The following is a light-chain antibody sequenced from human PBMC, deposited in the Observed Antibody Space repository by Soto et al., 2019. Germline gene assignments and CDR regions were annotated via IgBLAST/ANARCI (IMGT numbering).Light chain of an antibody. CDR1: QSISNY. CDR3: QQSYSIPVT. V-gene: IGKV1-39*01. CDR2: AAS. Sequence: DIQMTQSPSSLSASVGDRVTITCRASQSISNYLNWYQQKPGEAPKLLIYAASSLQSGVPSRFSGSGSGTDFTLTISSLQPEDFATYYCQQSYSIPVTFGGGTKVEIK. J-gene: IGKJ4*01.